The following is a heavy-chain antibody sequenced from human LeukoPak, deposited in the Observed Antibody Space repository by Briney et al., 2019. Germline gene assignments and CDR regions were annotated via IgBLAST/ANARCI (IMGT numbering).Heavy chain of an antibody. D-gene: IGHD3-9*01. J-gene: IGHJ5*02. Sequence: LRLSCAASGFTFSSYAMHWVRQAPGKGLEWVAVISYDGSNKYHADSVKGRFTISRDNSKNTLYLQMNSLRAEDTAVYYCARSHYDILTGYYPHWFDPWGQGTLVTVSS. V-gene: IGHV3-30*04. CDR3: ARSHYDILTGYYPHWFDP. CDR2: ISYDGSNK. CDR1: GFTFSSYA.